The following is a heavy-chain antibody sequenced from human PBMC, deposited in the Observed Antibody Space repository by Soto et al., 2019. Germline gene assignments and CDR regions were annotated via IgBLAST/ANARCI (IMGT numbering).Heavy chain of an antibody. J-gene: IGHJ6*02. CDR2: IIPIFATA. CDR3: ARAGETYIVAAEDYYYYGMDV. V-gene: IGHV1-69*01. Sequence: QVQLVQSGAEVKKPGSSVKVSCKASGGTFSSYAISWVRQAPGQGLEWMGGIIPIFATANYAQKFQGRVTITADESTSTAYMELSSLRSEDTAVYYCARAGETYIVAAEDYYYYGMDVWGQGTTVTVSS. CDR1: GGTFSSYA. D-gene: IGHD6-13*01.